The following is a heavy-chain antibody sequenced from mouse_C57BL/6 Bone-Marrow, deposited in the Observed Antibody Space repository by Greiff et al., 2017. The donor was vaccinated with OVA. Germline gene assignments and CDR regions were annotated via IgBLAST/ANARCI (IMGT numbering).Heavy chain of an antibody. Sequence: VQLQQPGAELVMPGASVKLSCKASGYTFTSYWMHWVKQRPGQGLEWIGEIDPSDSYTNYNQKFKGKSTLTVDKSSSTAYMQLSSLTSEDSAVYYRAKEGSSDAMDYWGQGTSVTVSS. CDR1: GYTFTSYW. V-gene: IGHV1-69*01. J-gene: IGHJ4*01. CDR3: AKEGSSDAMDY. D-gene: IGHD1-1*01. CDR2: IDPSDSYT.